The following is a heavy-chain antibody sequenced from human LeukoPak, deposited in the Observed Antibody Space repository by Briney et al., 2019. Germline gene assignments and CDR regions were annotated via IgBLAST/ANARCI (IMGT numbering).Heavy chain of an antibody. Sequence: PSETLSLTCTVSGGSISSSSYYWGWIRQPPGKGLEWIGSIYYSGSTYYNPSLKSRVTISVDTSKNQFSLKLSSVTAADAAVYYCAIQAKGQSRPRLRDYYYGMDVWGQGTTVTVSS. J-gene: IGHJ6*02. CDR3: AIQAKGQSRPRLRDYYYGMDV. CDR2: IYYSGST. CDR1: GGSISSSSYY. D-gene: IGHD6-19*01. V-gene: IGHV4-39*01.